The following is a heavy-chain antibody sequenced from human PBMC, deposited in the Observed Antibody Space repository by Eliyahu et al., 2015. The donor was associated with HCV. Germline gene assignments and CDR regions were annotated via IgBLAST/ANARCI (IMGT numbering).Heavy chain of an antibody. Sequence: EEPLVESGGTLVKPGGSLRLSCAASGFNFGAYTMHWVRQAPGKGLEWVSAISSSSSFKYYADSLKGRFTVSRDNAKKSLYLQMNSLRADDTAVYYCTRAQDSSSWYFFDFWGQGTLVTVSS. CDR2: ISSSSSFK. CDR3: TRAQDSSSWYFFDF. D-gene: IGHD6-13*01. J-gene: IGHJ4*02. CDR1: GFNFGAYT. V-gene: IGHV3-21*01.